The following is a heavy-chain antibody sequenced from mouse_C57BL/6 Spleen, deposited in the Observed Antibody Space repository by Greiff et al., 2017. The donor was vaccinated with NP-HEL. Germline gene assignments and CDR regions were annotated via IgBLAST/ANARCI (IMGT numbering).Heavy chain of an antibody. CDR3: ARGEAVVTDYYAMDY. CDR1: GYSITSGYY. V-gene: IGHV3-6*01. Sequence: EVKLVESGPGLVKPSQSLSLTCSVTGYSITSGYYWNWIRQFPGNKLEWMGYISYDGSNNYNPSLKNRISITRDTSKNQFFLKLNSVTTEDTATYYCARGEAVVTDYYAMDYWGQGTSVTVSS. CDR2: ISYDGSN. J-gene: IGHJ4*01. D-gene: IGHD1-1*01.